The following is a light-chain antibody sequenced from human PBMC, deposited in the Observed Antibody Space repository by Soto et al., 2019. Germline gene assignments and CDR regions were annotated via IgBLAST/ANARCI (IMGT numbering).Light chain of an antibody. V-gene: IGLV2-14*01. J-gene: IGLJ1*01. CDR1: SSDVGGYNY. Sequence: QSVLTQPASVSGSPGQSITISCTGTSSDVGGYNYVSWYQQHPGKAPKLTIYEASNRPSGVSNRFSGSKSGNTASLTISGLQAEDEADYYCSSYTSSSTPYVFGTGTKV. CDR2: EAS. CDR3: SSYTSSSTPYV.